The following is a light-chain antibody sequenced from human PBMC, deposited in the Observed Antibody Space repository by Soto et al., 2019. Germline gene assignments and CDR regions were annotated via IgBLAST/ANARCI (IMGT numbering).Light chain of an antibody. Sequence: ENVLTQSPGTLALSPGERATFSCRASQSVISNYLAWFQQMPGQAPRLLIYDASRRATGIADRFSGSGYGTDFTLTINGLEPEDFAVYFCQHYGSSPLTFGPTTKVDI. CDR3: QHYGSSPLT. V-gene: IGKV3-20*01. J-gene: IGKJ3*01. CDR1: QSVISNY. CDR2: DAS.